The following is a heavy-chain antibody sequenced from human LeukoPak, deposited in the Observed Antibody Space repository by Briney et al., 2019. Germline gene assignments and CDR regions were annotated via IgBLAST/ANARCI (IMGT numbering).Heavy chain of an antibody. Sequence: SETLSLTCTVPGGSISSYYWSWIRQPPGKGLEWIGYIYYSGSTNYNPSLKSRVTISVDTSKNQFSLKLSSVTAADTAVYYCARSYGEWEPTYFDYWGQGTLVTVSS. CDR3: ARSYGEWEPTYFDY. J-gene: IGHJ4*02. V-gene: IGHV4-59*01. CDR2: IYYSGST. D-gene: IGHD1-26*01. CDR1: GGSISSYY.